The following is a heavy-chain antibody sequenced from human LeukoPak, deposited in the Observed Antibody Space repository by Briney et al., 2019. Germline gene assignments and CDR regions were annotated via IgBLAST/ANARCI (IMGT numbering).Heavy chain of an antibody. CDR1: GFSFSTYG. D-gene: IGHD2-2*01. CDR3: AKGLGYCSSTSCYGGKYYYMDV. Sequence: PGGSLRLSCAAPGFSFSTYGMHWVRQAPGKGLEWVAFVRSDGNTKYCADSVKGRFTISRDTSKNTLYLEMNSLRAENTAVYYCAKGLGYCSSTSCYGGKYYYMDVWGKGTTVTVSS. J-gene: IGHJ6*03. V-gene: IGHV3-30*02. CDR2: VRSDGNTK.